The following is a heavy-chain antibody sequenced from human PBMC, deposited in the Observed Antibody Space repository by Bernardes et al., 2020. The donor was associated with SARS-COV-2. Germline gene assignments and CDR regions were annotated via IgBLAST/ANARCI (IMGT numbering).Heavy chain of an antibody. CDR2: IKRDGSET. CDR3: ATTTYSNSELFDP. J-gene: IGHJ5*01. Sequence: GGSLRLSCAGSGFDFSDYLMTWVRQAPGKGLEWVANIKRDGSETYYVNSVKGRFTVTRDNGKSLLYLQMNSLRAEDTAVYYCATTTYSNSELFDPRGKGTLVTVSS. D-gene: IGHD4-4*01. V-gene: IGHV3-7*01. CDR1: GFDFSDYL.